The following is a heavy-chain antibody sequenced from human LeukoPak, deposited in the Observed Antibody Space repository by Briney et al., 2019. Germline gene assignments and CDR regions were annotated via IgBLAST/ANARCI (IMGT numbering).Heavy chain of an antibody. CDR1: GYTFTGYH. V-gene: IGHV1-18*04. CDR3: ARDDGGAVAGTDY. D-gene: IGHD6-19*01. CDR2: ISAYNGNT. Sequence: ASVKVSCKASGYTFTGYHMHWVRQAPGQGLEWMGWISAYNGNTNYAQKLQGRVTMTTDTSTSTAYMELRSLRSDDTAVYYCARDDGGAVAGTDYWGQGTLVTVSS. J-gene: IGHJ4*02.